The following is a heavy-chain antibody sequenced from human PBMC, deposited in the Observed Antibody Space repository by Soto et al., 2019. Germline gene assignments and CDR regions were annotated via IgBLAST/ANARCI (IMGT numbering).Heavy chain of an antibody. D-gene: IGHD5-12*01. J-gene: IGHJ6*01. CDR3: ARGSAEGYNRHYYYYGMHV. V-gene: IGHV3-48*02. CDR2: ISSSSSII. CDR1: GFTFSSYS. Sequence: GGSLRLSCAASGFTFSSYSMNWVRQAPGKGLEWVSYISSSSSIIYYADSVKGRFTISRDNAKNSLYLQMKSLRDEDTAVYYCARGSAEGYNRHYYYYGMHVWGQGTTVTVSS.